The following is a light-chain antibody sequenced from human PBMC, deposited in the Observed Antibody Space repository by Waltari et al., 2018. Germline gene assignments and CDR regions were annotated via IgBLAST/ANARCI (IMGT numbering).Light chain of an antibody. Sequence: DIVMTQSPDSLTVSLGERATINCKSSHSLLYYSNNKNYISWYQQKPGQAPKLLIYWASTLASGVPDRFSGSGSETDFTLTISSLQAEDVAVYHCHQYFAPPYTFGRGTKLEIK. J-gene: IGKJ2*01. CDR3: HQYFAPPYT. V-gene: IGKV4-1*01. CDR2: WAS. CDR1: HSLLYYSNNKNY.